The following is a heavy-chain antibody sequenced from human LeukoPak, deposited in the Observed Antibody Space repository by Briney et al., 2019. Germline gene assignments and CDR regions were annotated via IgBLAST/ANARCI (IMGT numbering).Heavy chain of an antibody. J-gene: IGHJ4*02. Sequence: GGSLRLSCAASGFSFRSYGMHWVRQAPGKGLEWVAVIWYDGSKKYYGDSVKGRFTISRDNSKNTLYLEMNSLRVDDTAVYYCAKITIFGVVSPTDWGQGTLVTVSS. CDR2: IWYDGSKK. V-gene: IGHV3-33*06. CDR1: GFSFRSYG. D-gene: IGHD3-3*01. CDR3: AKITIFGVVSPTD.